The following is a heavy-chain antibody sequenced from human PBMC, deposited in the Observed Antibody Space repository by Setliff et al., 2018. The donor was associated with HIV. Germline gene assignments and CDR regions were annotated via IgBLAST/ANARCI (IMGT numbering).Heavy chain of an antibody. J-gene: IGHJ4*02. CDR1: GYTFNIYA. Sequence: ASVKVSCKASGYTFNIYAINWLRQAPGQGLEWMGWINTKTAYPMYARDFTGHFVFSLDTSLTTAFLQINSLKAGGTAMYYCAKVGDNADGLDYWGQGTMVTVSS. D-gene: IGHD3-16*01. CDR3: AKVGDNADGLDY. V-gene: IGHV7-4-1*02. CDR2: INTKTAYP.